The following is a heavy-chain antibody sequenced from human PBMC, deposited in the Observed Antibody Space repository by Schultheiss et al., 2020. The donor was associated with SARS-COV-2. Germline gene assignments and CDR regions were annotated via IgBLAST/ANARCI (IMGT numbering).Heavy chain of an antibody. D-gene: IGHD2-2*01. Sequence: SETLSLTCTVSGGSISSSSYYWGWIRQPPGKGLEWIGSIYYSGSTYYNPSLKSRVTISVDTSKNQFSLKLSSVTAADTAVYYCARGRYCSSTSCEDYWGQGTLVTVSS. CDR2: IYYSGST. J-gene: IGHJ4*02. CDR3: ARGRYCSSTSCEDY. V-gene: IGHV4-39*07. CDR1: GGSISSSSYY.